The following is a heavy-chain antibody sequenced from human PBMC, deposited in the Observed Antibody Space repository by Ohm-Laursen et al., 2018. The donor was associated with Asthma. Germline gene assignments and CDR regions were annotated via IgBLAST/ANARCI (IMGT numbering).Heavy chain of an antibody. CDR1: GFTFSNAW. D-gene: IGHD2-15*01. J-gene: IGHJ3*02. CDR2: IKSKTDGGTT. V-gene: IGHV3-15*01. CDR3: TTYFDCSGGSCLDAFDI. Sequence: SLRLSCAASGFTFSNAWMSWVRQAPGKGLEWVGRIKSKTDGGTTDYAAPVKGRFTISRDDSKNTLYLQMNSLKTEDTAVYYCTTYFDCSGGSCLDAFDIWGQGTMVTVSS.